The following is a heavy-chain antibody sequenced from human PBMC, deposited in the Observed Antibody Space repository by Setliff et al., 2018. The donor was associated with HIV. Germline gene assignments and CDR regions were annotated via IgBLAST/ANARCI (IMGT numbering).Heavy chain of an antibody. CDR1: GYSIGSGSF. J-gene: IGHJ4*02. V-gene: IGHV4-38-2*01. Sequence: SETLSLTCAVSGYSIGSGSFWGWIRQPPGKGLEWIATIPHNGGTYYNPDPSLTGRVTISLDTSKNQFSLKLAFVTAADTAVYYCARYSTLTTNFDYWGQGTLVT. CDR3: ARYSTLTTNFDY. CDR2: IPHNGGT. D-gene: IGHD4-17*01.